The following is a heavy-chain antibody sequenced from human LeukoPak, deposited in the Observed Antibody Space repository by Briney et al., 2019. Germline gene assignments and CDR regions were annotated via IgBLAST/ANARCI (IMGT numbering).Heavy chain of an antibody. CDR3: ARGPENDFTFDY. V-gene: IGHV1-69*04. Sequence: SVKVSCKASGGTFSSYAISWVRQAPGQGLEWMGRFIPIFGIANYAQKFQGRVTITADKSTSTAYMELSSLRSEDTAVYYCARGPENDFTFDYWGQGTLVTVSS. J-gene: IGHJ4*02. CDR2: FIPIFGIA. CDR1: GGTFSSYA. D-gene: IGHD2-21*02.